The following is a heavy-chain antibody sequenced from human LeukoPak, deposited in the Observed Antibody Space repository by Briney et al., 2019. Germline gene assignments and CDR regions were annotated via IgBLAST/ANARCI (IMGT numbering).Heavy chain of an antibody. CDR1: GFPFSSYG. CDR3: ARYYGDSYYFDY. Sequence: GGSLRLSCAASGFPFSSYGMHWVRQAPGKGLEWVALTWYDGSSKYYADTVKGRFTISRDNSKNTLYLQMNSLRAEDTAVYYSARYYGDSYYFDYWGQGTLVTVSS. CDR2: TWYDGSSK. D-gene: IGHD4-17*01. J-gene: IGHJ4*02. V-gene: IGHV3-33*01.